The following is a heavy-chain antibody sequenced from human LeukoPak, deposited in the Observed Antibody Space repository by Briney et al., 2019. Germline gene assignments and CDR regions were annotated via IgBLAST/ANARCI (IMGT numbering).Heavy chain of an antibody. J-gene: IGHJ4*02. Sequence: PGGSLRLSCAASGFTFSSYWMHWVRQAPGKGLVWVSRINSDGSSTSYADSVKGRFTISRDNAKNTLYLQMNSLRAEDTAVYYCARVFLDGEGFLWDYWGQGTLVTVSS. V-gene: IGHV3-74*01. CDR1: GFTFSSYW. CDR3: ARVFLDGEGFLWDY. CDR2: INSDGSST. D-gene: IGHD2-21*01.